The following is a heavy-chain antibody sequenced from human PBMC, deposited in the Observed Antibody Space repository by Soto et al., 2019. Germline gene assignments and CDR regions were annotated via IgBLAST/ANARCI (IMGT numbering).Heavy chain of an antibody. CDR2: INSDGSSA. V-gene: IGHV3-74*01. CDR3: AKGVPAATRYFQH. CDR1: GFSFSSYW. Sequence: VQLVESGGGLVQPGGSLRLSCAASGFSFSSYWMHWVRHAPGKGLVWVSRINSDGSSATYADSVKGRFTISRDNAKNTLYLQITSLTPEETAVYYCAKGVPAATRYFQHWGQGTLVTVSS. D-gene: IGHD2-2*01. J-gene: IGHJ1*01.